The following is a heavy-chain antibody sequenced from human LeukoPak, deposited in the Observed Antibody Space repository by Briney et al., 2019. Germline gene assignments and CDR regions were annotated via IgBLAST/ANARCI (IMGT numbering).Heavy chain of an antibody. Sequence: SETLSLTCTVSGDSFSSGRNYWSWIRQPAGKKLEWMGRIFPSGSTDYNPSLKGRVTISIDTSKNQFSLKLTSVTAADTAVYYCARDGAGYNWFDPWGQGTLVTVSS. CDR2: IFPSGST. CDR3: ARDGAGYNWFDP. CDR1: GDSFSSGRNY. J-gene: IGHJ5*02. D-gene: IGHD3-16*01. V-gene: IGHV4-61*02.